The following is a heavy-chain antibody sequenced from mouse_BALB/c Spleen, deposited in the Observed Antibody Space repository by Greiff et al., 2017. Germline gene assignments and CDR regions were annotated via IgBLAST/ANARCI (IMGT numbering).Heavy chain of an antibody. J-gene: IGHJ3*01. D-gene: IGHD2-4*01. Sequence: EVHLVESGGGLVKPGGSLKLSCAASGFTFSSYAMSWVRQTPEKRLEWVASISSGGSTYYPDSVKGRFTISRDNARNILYLQMSSLRSEDTAMYYCARGRSIYYDYDAFAYWGQGTLVTVSA. V-gene: IGHV5-6-5*01. CDR1: GFTFSSYA. CDR2: ISSGGST. CDR3: ARGRSIYYDYDAFAY.